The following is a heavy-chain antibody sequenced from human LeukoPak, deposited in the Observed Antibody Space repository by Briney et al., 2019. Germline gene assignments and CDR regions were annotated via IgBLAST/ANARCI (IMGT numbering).Heavy chain of an antibody. CDR2: LRSNGYTA. D-gene: IGHD1-1*01. V-gene: IGHV3-23*01. Sequence: GGSLRLSCAASGFTFSSFAMTWVRQAPGTGLEWVSTLRSNGYTAYNADSVKGRFTISRDNSKNTVYLQMNILRVEDTAIYYCARGQELDDGVFDSWGQGTLVTVSA. CDR1: GFTFSSFA. J-gene: IGHJ4*02. CDR3: ARGQELDDGVFDS.